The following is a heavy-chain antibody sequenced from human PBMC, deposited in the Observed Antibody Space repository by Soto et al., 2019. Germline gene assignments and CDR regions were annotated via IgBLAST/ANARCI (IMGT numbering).Heavy chain of an antibody. CDR1: GYTFTVYY. CDR3: ARDLAKGGGSAGFDY. D-gene: IGHD1-26*01. CDR2: INPKSGGT. J-gene: IGHJ4*02. V-gene: IGHV1-2*02. Sequence: ASVKVSCKASGYTFTVYYMHWVRQAPGQGLEWMGWINPKSGGTMYPQKFQGRVTMTWDTSISTAYMALTRLRSDDTGVYYCARDLAKGGGSAGFDYRGQGTRVTVSS.